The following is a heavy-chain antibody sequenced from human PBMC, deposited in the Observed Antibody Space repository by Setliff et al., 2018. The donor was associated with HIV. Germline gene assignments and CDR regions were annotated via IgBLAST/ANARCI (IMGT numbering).Heavy chain of an antibody. CDR2: ISHSGNT. CDR1: GGSFSDYY. V-gene: IGHV4-34*01. CDR3: LLDVPLILRTSPPL. D-gene: IGHD1-7*01. J-gene: IGHJ4*02. Sequence: PSETLSLTCVVYGGSFSDYYWSWIRQPPGKGLEWIGEISHSGNTTYNPSLKSRVTMSVDTTKNQFSLKLNTVTAADTATYYCLLDVPLILRTSPPLWGQGTPVTVSS.